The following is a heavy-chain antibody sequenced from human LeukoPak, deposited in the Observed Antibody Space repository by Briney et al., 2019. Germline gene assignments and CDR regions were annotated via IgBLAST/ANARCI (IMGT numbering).Heavy chain of an antibody. Sequence: ASVKVSCKASGYTFTSYDINWVRQATGQGLEWMGWMNPNSGNTGYAQKFQGRVTITRNTSISTAYMELSSLRSEDTAVYYCAITGRYSSGWLIAAAFDYWGQGTLVTVSS. CDR2: MNPNSGNT. V-gene: IGHV1-8*03. CDR1: GYTFTSYD. D-gene: IGHD6-19*01. CDR3: AITGRYSSGWLIAAAFDY. J-gene: IGHJ4*02.